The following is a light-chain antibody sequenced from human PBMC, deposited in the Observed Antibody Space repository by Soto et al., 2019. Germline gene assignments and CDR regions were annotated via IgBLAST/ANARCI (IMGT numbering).Light chain of an antibody. CDR1: SGHSSYI. Sequence: QLVLTQSSSASASLGSSVKLTCTLSSGHSSYIIAWHQQQPGKAPRYLMKLEGSGSYNKGSGVPDRFSGSSSGADRYLTISNLQSEDEADYYCETWDSNTLGVFGGWTKLTVL. CDR2: LEGSGSY. J-gene: IGLJ3*02. V-gene: IGLV4-60*03. CDR3: ETWDSNTLGV.